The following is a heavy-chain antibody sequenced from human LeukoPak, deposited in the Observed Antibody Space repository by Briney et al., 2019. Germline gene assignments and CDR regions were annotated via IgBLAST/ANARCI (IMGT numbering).Heavy chain of an antibody. V-gene: IGHV1-69*05. CDR1: GGTFSSYA. J-gene: IGHJ6*03. CDR3: ARDLGAAAGTGGYYYYMDV. Sequence: SVKVSCKASGGTFSSYAISWVRQAPGQGLEWMGRIIPIFGTANCAQKFQGRVTITTDESTSTAYMELSSLRSEDTAVYYCARDLGAAAGTGGYYYYMDVWGKGTTVTVSS. CDR2: IIPIFGTA. D-gene: IGHD6-13*01.